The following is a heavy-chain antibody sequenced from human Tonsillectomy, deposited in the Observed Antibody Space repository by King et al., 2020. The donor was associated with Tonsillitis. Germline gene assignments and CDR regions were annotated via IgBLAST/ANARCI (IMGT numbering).Heavy chain of an antibody. Sequence: VQLVESGGGLVKPGGSLRLSCAASGFTFSSYSMNWVRQAPGKGLEWVSSISSSGDYIYYGDSGKGRFTTSRDNAENSLYLKMNTRRAEETAVYYCARDLRRETYDILTGYQYDAFDIWGQGTMVTVSS. D-gene: IGHD3-9*01. CDR3: ARDLRRETYDILTGYQYDAFDI. CDR1: GFTFSSYS. CDR2: ISSSGDYI. V-gene: IGHV3-21*01. J-gene: IGHJ3*02.